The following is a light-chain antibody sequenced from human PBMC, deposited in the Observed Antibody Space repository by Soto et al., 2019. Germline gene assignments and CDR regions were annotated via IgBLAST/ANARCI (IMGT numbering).Light chain of an antibody. CDR1: SXDVGGYNY. CDR3: CSYTRTSTYV. Sequence: QSVLTQPASVSGSPGQSITISCTGTSXDVGGYNYVSWYQHHPGKGPKLMIYEVSNRPSGVSNRLSGSKSGNTASLTISGLQAEDEADYYCCSYTRTSTYVFGTGTKVTVL. V-gene: IGLV2-14*01. CDR2: EVS. J-gene: IGLJ1*01.